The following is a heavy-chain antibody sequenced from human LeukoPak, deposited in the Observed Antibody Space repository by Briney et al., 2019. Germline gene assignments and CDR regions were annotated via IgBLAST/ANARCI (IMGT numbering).Heavy chain of an antibody. Sequence: SETLSLTCTVSGGSISSYYWSWIRQPPGKGLEWIGYIYYSGSTNYNPSLKSRVTISVDTSKNQFSLKLSSVTAADTAVYYCARDRGYDSSGYEDYWGQGTLVTVSS. V-gene: IGHV4-59*01. J-gene: IGHJ4*02. CDR2: IYYSGST. CDR3: ARDRGYDSSGYEDY. CDR1: GGSISSYY. D-gene: IGHD3-22*01.